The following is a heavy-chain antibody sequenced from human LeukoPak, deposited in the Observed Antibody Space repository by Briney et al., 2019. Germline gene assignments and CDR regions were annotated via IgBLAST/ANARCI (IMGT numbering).Heavy chain of an antibody. CDR2: IYYSGST. J-gene: IGHJ4*02. CDR1: GGSISSSSYY. V-gene: IGHV4-39*01. D-gene: IGHD2-2*02. Sequence: SETLSLTCTVSGGSISSSSYYWGWIRQPPGKGLEWIGSIYYSGSTYYNPSLKSRVTISVDTSKNQFSLKLSSVTAADTAVYYCARHLQPPLYPAIDYWGQGTLVTVSS. CDR3: ARHLQPPLYPAIDY.